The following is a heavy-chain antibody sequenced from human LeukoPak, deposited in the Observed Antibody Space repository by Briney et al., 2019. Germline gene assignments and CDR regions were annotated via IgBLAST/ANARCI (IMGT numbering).Heavy chain of an antibody. CDR2: IRSKAYGGTT. CDR1: GFTFGDYA. CDR3: TSRIAARSAIFDY. J-gene: IGHJ4*02. D-gene: IGHD6-6*01. V-gene: IGHV3-49*03. Sequence: GGSLRLSCTAPGFTFGDYAMSWCRQAPGKGLEWVGFIRSKAYGGTTEYAASVKGRFTISRDDSKSIAYLQMNSLKTEDTAVYYCTSRIAARSAIFDYWGQGTLVTVSS.